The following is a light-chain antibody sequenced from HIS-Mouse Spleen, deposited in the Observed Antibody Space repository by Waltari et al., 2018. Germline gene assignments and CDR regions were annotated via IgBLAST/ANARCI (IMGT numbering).Light chain of an antibody. V-gene: IGLV1-47*01. Sequence: QSVLTQPPSASGTPGQRVTISCSGSSSNIGSNYVYWYQQLPGKAPKLLIYRNHQRPSGVPDRFSGSKSGTSASLAISVLRSEDEADYYCAAWDDSLSGVVFGGGTKLTVL. J-gene: IGLJ2*01. CDR3: AAWDDSLSGVV. CDR1: SSNIGSNY. CDR2: RNH.